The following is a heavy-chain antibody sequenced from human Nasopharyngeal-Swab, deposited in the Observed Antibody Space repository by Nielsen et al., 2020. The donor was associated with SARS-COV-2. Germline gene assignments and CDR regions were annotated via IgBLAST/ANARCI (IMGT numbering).Heavy chain of an antibody. J-gene: IGHJ6*02. Sequence: SETLSLTCAVYGGSFSGFYWNWIRQPPGKGLGWIGEINHSGSTYYSPFLKSRVTISVDTSNNQFSLRLSSVTAADTAVYYCARGSYSASSDGEKYYYHGMDVWGQGTTVTVSS. CDR1: GGSFSGFY. CDR2: INHSGST. V-gene: IGHV4-34*01. D-gene: IGHD6-6*01. CDR3: ARGSYSASSDGEKYYYHGMDV.